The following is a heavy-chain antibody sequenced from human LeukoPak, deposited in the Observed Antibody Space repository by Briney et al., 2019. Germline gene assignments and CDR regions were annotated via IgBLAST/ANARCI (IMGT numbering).Heavy chain of an antibody. Sequence: GGSLRLSCAASGFTFSSDSMNWVRQAPGKGLEWVSSISSGSTYIYYADSVKGRFTISRDNAKNSLFLQMNSLRAEDTAVYYCAKRVPYSSSSVYFDSWGQGTLVTVSS. V-gene: IGHV3-21*04. D-gene: IGHD6-6*01. CDR3: AKRVPYSSSSVYFDS. CDR1: GFTFSSDS. J-gene: IGHJ4*02. CDR2: ISSGSTYI.